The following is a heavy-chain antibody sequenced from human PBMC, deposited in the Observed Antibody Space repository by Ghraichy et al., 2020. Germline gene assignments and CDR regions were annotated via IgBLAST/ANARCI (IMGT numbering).Heavy chain of an antibody. J-gene: IGHJ3*02. D-gene: IGHD6-13*01. V-gene: IGHV3-13*01. CDR3: ARVRPGSTAFDI. Sequence: GGSLRLSCAASGFTFSSYDMHWVRQATGKGLEWVSAIGTAGDTYYPGSVKGRFTISRENAKNSLYLQMNSLRAGDTAVYYCARVRPGSTAFDIWGQGTMVTVSS. CDR1: GFTFSSYD. CDR2: IGTAGDT.